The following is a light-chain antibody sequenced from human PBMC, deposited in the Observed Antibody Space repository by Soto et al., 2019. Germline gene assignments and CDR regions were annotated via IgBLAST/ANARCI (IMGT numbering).Light chain of an antibody. Sequence: EIVMTQSPATLSVSPGERATLSCRASQSVSSNLAWYQQKPGQAPRLLIYGASTRATGIPARFSGSGSGTEFSLTISSLQSEDFAVYYCHQYINWPRTFGQETKVEIK. CDR1: QSVSSN. V-gene: IGKV3-15*01. CDR2: GAS. CDR3: HQYINWPRT. J-gene: IGKJ1*01.